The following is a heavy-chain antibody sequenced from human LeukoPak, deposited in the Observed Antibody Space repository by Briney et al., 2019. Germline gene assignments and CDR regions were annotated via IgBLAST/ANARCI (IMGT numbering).Heavy chain of an antibody. D-gene: IGHD7-27*01. Sequence: SQTLSLTCAISGDSVSSSSAAWNWIRQSPSRGLEWLGRTYYRSKRYNDYADSVKSRITINPDTSTNQFSLQLSSVTPEDTAVYYCARGVIGDRRYFDYWGQGNLVSVSS. CDR2: TYYRSKRYN. V-gene: IGHV6-1*01. CDR1: GDSVSSSSAA. CDR3: ARGVIGDRRYFDY. J-gene: IGHJ4*02.